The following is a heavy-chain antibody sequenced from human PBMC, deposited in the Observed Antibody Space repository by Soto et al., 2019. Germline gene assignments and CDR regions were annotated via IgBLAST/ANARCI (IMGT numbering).Heavy chain of an antibody. CDR3: AKGGTAYCSGGTCYHPFDY. V-gene: IGHV3-23*01. CDR2: ISGTGEKT. Sequence: EVQLLESGGGLVQPGGSLRLSCAASGFTFTNYAMHWVRQTPGKGLEWVSTISGTGEKTFYADAVKGRFTISRDNSKSTLFVQMNSLEAEDTAVYYCAKGGTAYCSGGTCYHPFDYWGQGTLVTVSS. J-gene: IGHJ4*02. CDR1: GFTFTNYA. D-gene: IGHD2-15*01.